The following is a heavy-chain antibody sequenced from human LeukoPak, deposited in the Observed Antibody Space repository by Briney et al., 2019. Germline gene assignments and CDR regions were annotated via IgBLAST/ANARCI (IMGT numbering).Heavy chain of an antibody. D-gene: IGHD3-10*01. CDR3: ARDAPGLGSGLDY. J-gene: IGHJ4*02. V-gene: IGHV3-21*01. CDR2: ISSSSSYI. Sequence: PGGSLRLSCAASGFTFSSYGMHWVRQAPGKGLEWVSSISSSSSYIYYADSVKGRFTISRDNAKNSLYLQMNSLRAEDTAVYYCARDAPGLGSGLDYWGQGTLVTVSS. CDR1: GFTFSSYG.